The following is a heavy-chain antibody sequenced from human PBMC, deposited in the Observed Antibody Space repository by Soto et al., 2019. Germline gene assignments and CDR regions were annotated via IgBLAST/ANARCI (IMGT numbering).Heavy chain of an antibody. CDR1: GYTFTGYY. J-gene: IGHJ3*02. V-gene: IGHV1-2*04. D-gene: IGHD2-2*01. CDR3: ASGLGYCSSTSSVDAFDI. CDR2: INPNSGGT. Sequence: ASVKVSCKASGYTFTGYYMHWVRQAPGQGLEWMGWINPNSGGTNYAQKFQGWVTMTRDTSISTAYMELSRLRSDDTAVYYCASGLGYCSSTSSVDAFDIWGQGTMVTVSS.